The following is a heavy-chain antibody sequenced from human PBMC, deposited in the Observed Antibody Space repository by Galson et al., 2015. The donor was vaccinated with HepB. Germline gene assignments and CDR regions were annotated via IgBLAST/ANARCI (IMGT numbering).Heavy chain of an antibody. D-gene: IGHD5-24*01. V-gene: IGHV4-59*08. Sequence: SETLSLTCTVSGGSISSYYWSWIRQPPGKGLEWIGYIYYSGSTNYNPSLKSRVTISVDTSKNQFSLKLSSVTAADTAVYYCARRDGSNLGFDYWGQGTLVTVSS. J-gene: IGHJ4*02. CDR1: GGSISSYY. CDR2: IYYSGST. CDR3: ARRDGSNLGFDY.